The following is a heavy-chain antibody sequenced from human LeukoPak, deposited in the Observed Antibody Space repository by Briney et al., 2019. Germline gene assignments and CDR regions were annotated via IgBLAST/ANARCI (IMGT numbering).Heavy chain of an antibody. D-gene: IGHD6-13*01. J-gene: IGHJ4*02. Sequence: GGSLRLSCAASGFTFSSYGMSWVRQAPGKGLEWVSAISGSGGSTHYADSVKGRFTISRDNSKNTLYLQMNSLRAEDTAVYYCAKVVGGESGSSWLSYYFDYWGQGTLVTVSS. V-gene: IGHV3-23*01. CDR3: AKVVGGESGSSWLSYYFDY. CDR2: ISGSGGST. CDR1: GFTFSSYG.